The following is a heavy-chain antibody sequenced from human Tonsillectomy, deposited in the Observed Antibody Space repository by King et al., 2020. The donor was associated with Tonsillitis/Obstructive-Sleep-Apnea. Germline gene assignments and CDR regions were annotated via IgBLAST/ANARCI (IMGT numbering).Heavy chain of an antibody. D-gene: IGHD2-8*01. Sequence: LQLQESGPGLVKPSETLSLTCTVSGGSISSYSWSWIRQPPGKGLEWIGYMYYSGSTIYNPSLKSRVTISVDTSKNQFSLKLSSVTAADTAVYYCARDMVLEAGGDAFDIWGQGTMVTVPS. CDR1: GGSISSYS. J-gene: IGHJ3*02. CDR2: MYYSGST. V-gene: IGHV4-59*01. CDR3: ARDMVLEAGGDAFDI.